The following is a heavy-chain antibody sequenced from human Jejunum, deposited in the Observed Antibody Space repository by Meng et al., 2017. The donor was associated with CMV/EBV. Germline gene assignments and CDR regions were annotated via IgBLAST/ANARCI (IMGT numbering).Heavy chain of an antibody. V-gene: IGHV3-11*05. CDR1: GFSFRDYY. J-gene: IGHJ4*02. Sequence: QVQGVGSGGGLVEPGGSLRLSCKASGFSFRDYYMTWIRHTPGKGPEWLAYISGSSTVTNYADSVKGRFTISRDNVNNLLYLQMNSLRADDTAVYYCTRDPRACDYWGQGTLVTVSS. CDR3: TRDPRACDY. CDR2: ISGSSTVT.